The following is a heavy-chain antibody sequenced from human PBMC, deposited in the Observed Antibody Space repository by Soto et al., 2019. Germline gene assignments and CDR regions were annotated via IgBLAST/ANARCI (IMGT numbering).Heavy chain of an antibody. CDR1: GYIFTGYY. D-gene: IGHD3-3*01. J-gene: IGHJ6*02. Sequence: ASVKVSCKASGYIFTGYYIHWVRQAPGQRLEWMGYINPNSGGPNYAQKFQGRVTMTRDTSISTAYMELSRLRSDDTAVYFCARDYWSGDRYYYGMDVWGQGTTVTVSS. CDR2: INPNSGGP. CDR3: ARDYWSGDRYYYGMDV. V-gene: IGHV1-2*02.